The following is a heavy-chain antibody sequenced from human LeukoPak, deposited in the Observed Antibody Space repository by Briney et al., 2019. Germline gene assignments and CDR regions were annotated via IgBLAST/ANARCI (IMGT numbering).Heavy chain of an antibody. CDR1: GFTFDDYS. Sequence: PGGSLRLSCAASGFTFDDYSMSWVRQAPGKGLEWVSSISSSSSYIYYADSVKGRFTISRDNAKNSLYLQMNSLRAEDTAVYYCARDAVYGAKGLYWGQGTLVTVSS. CDR2: ISSSSSYI. J-gene: IGHJ4*02. CDR3: ARDAVYGAKGLY. V-gene: IGHV3-21*04. D-gene: IGHD4-17*01.